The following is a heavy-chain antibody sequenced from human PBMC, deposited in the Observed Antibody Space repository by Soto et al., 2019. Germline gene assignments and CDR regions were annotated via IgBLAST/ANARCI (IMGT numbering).Heavy chain of an antibody. Sequence: SETLSLTCAVSGGSINSRYWWSWVRQSPGKGLEWIGEIYHSGSTNYNPSLKSRVTISVDTSKNQFSLKLSSVTAADTAVYYCARHYGVVTYYYYYDMDVSGQGTTVTVSS. V-gene: IGHV4-4*02. D-gene: IGHD4-17*01. J-gene: IGHJ6*02. CDR1: GGSINSRYW. CDR2: IYHSGST. CDR3: ARHYGVVTYYYYYDMDV.